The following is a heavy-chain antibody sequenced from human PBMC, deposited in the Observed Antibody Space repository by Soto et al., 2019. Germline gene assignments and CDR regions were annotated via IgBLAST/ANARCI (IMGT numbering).Heavy chain of an antibody. CDR1: GGSFSGYY. CDR3: ARRGESYSWSYFDY. D-gene: IGHD6-13*01. V-gene: IGHV4-34*01. CDR2: INHSGST. Sequence: PSETLSLTCAVYGGSFSGYYWTWIRQPPGTGLEWIGEINHSGSTNYNPSLKSRVTISVDTSKNQFSLKLTSVTAADTAVYYCARRGESYSWSYFDYWGQGTPVTVSS. J-gene: IGHJ4*02.